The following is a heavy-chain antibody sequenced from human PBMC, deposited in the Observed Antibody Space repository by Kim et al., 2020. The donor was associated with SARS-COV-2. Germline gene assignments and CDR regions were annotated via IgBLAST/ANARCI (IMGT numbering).Heavy chain of an antibody. Sequence: NPSLKRRVPISVDTSKNQFSLKLSSVTAADTAVYYCARERLAAGMGYFDYWGQGTLVTVSS. D-gene: IGHD6-13*01. V-gene: IGHV4-34*01. CDR3: ARERLAAGMGYFDY. J-gene: IGHJ4*02.